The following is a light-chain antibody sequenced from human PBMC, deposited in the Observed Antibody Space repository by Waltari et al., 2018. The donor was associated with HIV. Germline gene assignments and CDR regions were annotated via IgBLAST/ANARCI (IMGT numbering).Light chain of an antibody. CDR1: QNLGSS. CDR3: QQYNNWPYT. Sequence: EIVLTQAPATLSVSPGERATLSCRASQNLGSSLAWYHQKPGLAPRLLLYAASTRATGIPAKFSGSGSGTDFTLTISSLQSEDFAIYYCQQYNNWPYTFGQGTKLEFK. CDR2: AAS. V-gene: IGKV3-15*01. J-gene: IGKJ2*01.